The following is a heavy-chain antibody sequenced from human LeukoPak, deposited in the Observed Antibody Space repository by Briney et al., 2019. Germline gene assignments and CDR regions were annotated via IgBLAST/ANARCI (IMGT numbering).Heavy chain of an antibody. Sequence: ASVKVSCKASGYTFTSYDINWVRQATGQGLEWMGWVNPNSGNTGYAQKFQGRVTMTRNTSISTAYMELSSLRSEDTAVYYCARDDYDFWSGRDYYYYMDVWGKGTTVTVSS. CDR1: GYTFTSYD. CDR3: ARDDYDFWSGRDYYYYMDV. V-gene: IGHV1-8*01. D-gene: IGHD3-3*01. CDR2: VNPNSGNT. J-gene: IGHJ6*03.